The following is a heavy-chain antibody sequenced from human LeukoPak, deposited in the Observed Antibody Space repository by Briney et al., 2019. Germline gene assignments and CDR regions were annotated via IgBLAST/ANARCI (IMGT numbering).Heavy chain of an antibody. CDR3: AGDTHSSSWYDH. D-gene: IGHD6-19*01. J-gene: IGHJ5*02. Sequence: GGSLRLSCGASGFTFSSYAMHWVRQAPGKGLEWVAVISYDGSNKYYADSVKGRFTISRDNSKNTLYLQMNSLRAEDTAVYYCAGDTHSSSWYDHWGQGTLVTVSS. V-gene: IGHV3-30-3*01. CDR1: GFTFSSYA. CDR2: ISYDGSNK.